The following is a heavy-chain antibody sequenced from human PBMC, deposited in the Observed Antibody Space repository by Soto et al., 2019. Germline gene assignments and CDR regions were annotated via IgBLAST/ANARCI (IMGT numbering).Heavy chain of an antibody. Sequence: ASVKVSCKASGYTFTSYGISWVRQAPGQGLEWMGWISAYNGNTNYAQKLQGRVTMTTDTSTSTAYMELRSLRSDDTAVYYCASGLVAGNFYHYYGMDCWGQGTTVTVSS. J-gene: IGHJ6*02. CDR1: GYTFTSYG. V-gene: IGHV1-18*01. D-gene: IGHD6-19*01. CDR3: ASGLVAGNFYHYYGMDC. CDR2: ISAYNGNT.